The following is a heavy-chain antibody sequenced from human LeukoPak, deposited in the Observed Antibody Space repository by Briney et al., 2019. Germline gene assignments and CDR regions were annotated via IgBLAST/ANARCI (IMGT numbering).Heavy chain of an antibody. CDR2: VSGGGFDT. V-gene: IGHV3-23*01. CDR3: TRRAGGNLYDLDN. Sequence: GGSLRLSCVASGFTLSNYVMSWVRQAPGKGLEWVSGVSGGGFDTYYTDSVKGRFTISRDSSKNMVYLQMNSLRAEDTAVYYCTRRAGGNLYDLDNWGQGTLVTVPS. J-gene: IGHJ4*02. CDR1: GFTLSNYV. D-gene: IGHD2-8*02.